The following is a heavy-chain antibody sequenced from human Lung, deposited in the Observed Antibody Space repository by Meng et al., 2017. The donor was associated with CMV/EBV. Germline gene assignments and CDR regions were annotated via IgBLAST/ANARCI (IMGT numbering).Heavy chain of an antibody. CDR3: ARALDTAMVTFDY. Sequence: QVHYQKPVPGLVKPSHTLSLTCTVSGGSISSGDYYWSWIRQPPGKGLEWIGYIYYRGSTYYNPSLKSRVTISVDTSKNQFSLKLISVTAADTAVYYCARALDTAMVTFDYWGQGTLVTVSS. D-gene: IGHD5-18*01. CDR2: IYYRGST. J-gene: IGHJ4*02. V-gene: IGHV4-30-4*08. CDR1: GGSISSGDYY.